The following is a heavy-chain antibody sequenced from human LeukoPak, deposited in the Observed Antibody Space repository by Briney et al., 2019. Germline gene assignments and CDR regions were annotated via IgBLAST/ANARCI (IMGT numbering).Heavy chain of an antibody. CDR1: GFTFDDYA. D-gene: IGHD5-18*01. Sequence: PGRSLRLSCAASGFTFDDYAMHWVRQAPGKGLEWVSGISWNSGSIGYADSVKGRSTISRDNAKNSLYLQMNSLRAEDTALYYCAKDTGTAMAYYFDYWGQGTLVTVSS. CDR3: AKDTGTAMAYYFDY. V-gene: IGHV3-9*01. J-gene: IGHJ4*02. CDR2: ISWNSGSI.